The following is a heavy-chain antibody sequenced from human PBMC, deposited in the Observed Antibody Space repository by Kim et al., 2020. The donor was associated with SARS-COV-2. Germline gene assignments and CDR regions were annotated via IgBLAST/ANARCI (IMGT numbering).Heavy chain of an antibody. CDR2: ISSSSSYT. D-gene: IGHD3-16*02. Sequence: GGSLRLSCAASGFTFSDYYMSWIRQAPGKGLEWVSYISSSSSYTNYADSVKGRFTISRDNAKNSLYLQMNSLRAEDTAVYYCARDDNDYVCGRYRDYYYYYGMDVWGQGTTVTVSS. J-gene: IGHJ6*02. V-gene: IGHV3-11*05. CDR1: GFTFSDYY. CDR3: ARDDNDYVCGRYRDYYYYYGMDV.